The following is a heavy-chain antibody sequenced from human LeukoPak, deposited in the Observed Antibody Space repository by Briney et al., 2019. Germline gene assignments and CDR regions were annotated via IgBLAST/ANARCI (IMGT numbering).Heavy chain of an antibody. CDR2: IKSKTDGGTT. Sequence: GGSLRLSCAASGFTFSNAWLSWVRQAPGKGLEWVGRIKSKTDGGTTDYAAPVKCRFTISRDDSKNTLYLQMNSLKTEDTAIYFCTTVPYGDYNFDYWGQGTLVTVSS. D-gene: IGHD4-17*01. J-gene: IGHJ4*02. V-gene: IGHV3-15*01. CDR1: GFTFSNAW. CDR3: TTVPYGDYNFDY.